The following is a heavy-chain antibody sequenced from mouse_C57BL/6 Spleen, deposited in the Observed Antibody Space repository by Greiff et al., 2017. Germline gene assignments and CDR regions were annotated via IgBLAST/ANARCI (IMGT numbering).Heavy chain of an antibody. CDR2: IYPRDGST. Sequence: VQGVESDAELVKPGASVKISCKVSGYTFTDHTIHWMKQRPEQGLEWIGYIYPRDGSTKYNEKFKGKATLTADKSSSTAYMQLNSLTSEDSAVYFCARRDYGNYGAMDYWGQGTSVTVSS. V-gene: IGHV1-78*01. CDR3: ARRDYGNYGAMDY. D-gene: IGHD2-1*01. CDR1: GYTFTDHT. J-gene: IGHJ4*01.